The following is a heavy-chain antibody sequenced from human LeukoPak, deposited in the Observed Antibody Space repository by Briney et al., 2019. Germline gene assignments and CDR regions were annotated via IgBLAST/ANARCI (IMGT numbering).Heavy chain of an antibody. CDR3: AKKAYCSGGVCYAPDY. CDR1: GFTFSSYA. V-gene: IGHV3-23*01. D-gene: IGHD2-8*02. Sequence: SGGSLRLSCAASGFTFSSYAMSWVRQAPGKGLEWVSTISSSGDATKYADSAKGRFTISRDNSKNTMYLQMNSLRVEDTAVYYCAKKAYCSGGVCYAPDYWGQGTLVTVSS. J-gene: IGHJ4*02. CDR2: ISSSGDAT.